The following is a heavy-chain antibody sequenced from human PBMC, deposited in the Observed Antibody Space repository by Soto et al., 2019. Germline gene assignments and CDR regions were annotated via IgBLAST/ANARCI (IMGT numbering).Heavy chain of an antibody. D-gene: IGHD2-21*02. J-gene: IGHJ5*02. Sequence: GGSLRLSCAASGFNFSNHWMHWVRQRPGEGLVWVSRITSDGKSKAYAESVKGRFAISRDNAKNTLYLQMNGFTAEDTAVYYCARESGDWPLNWFDPWGLGTLVTVSS. V-gene: IGHV3-74*01. CDR2: ITSDGKSK. CDR3: ARESGDWPLNWFDP. CDR1: GFNFSNHW.